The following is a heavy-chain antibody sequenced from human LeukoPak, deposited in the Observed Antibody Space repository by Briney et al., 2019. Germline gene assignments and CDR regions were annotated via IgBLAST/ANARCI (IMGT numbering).Heavy chain of an antibody. CDR3: ARVEYSGGWYKDY. V-gene: IGHV1-18*01. D-gene: IGHD6-19*01. J-gene: IGHJ4*02. CDR2: ISAYNGNT. CDR1: GYTFTSYG. Sequence: EASVKVSCKASGYTFTSYGISWVPQAPGQGLEWMGWISAYNGNTNYAQKFQGRVIMTRNTSISTAYMELSSRRTEDTAVYYYARVEYSGGWYKDYWGQGTLVTVSS.